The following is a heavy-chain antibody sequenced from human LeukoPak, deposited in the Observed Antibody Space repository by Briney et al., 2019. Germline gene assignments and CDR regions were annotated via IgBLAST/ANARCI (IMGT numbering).Heavy chain of an antibody. Sequence: ASVKVSCKASGGTFSSYTISWVRQAPGQGLERMGRIIPILGIANYAQKFQGRVTITADKSTSTAYMELSSLRSEDTAVYYCARGYCSSTSCYRDAFDIWGQGTMVTVSS. CDR3: ARGYCSSTSCYRDAFDI. V-gene: IGHV1-69*02. D-gene: IGHD2-2*01. CDR2: IIPILGIA. J-gene: IGHJ3*02. CDR1: GGTFSSYT.